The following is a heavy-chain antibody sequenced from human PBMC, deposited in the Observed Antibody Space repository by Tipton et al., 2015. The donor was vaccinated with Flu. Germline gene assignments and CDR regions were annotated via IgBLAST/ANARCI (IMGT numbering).Heavy chain of an antibody. CDR3: ARQKSVGGTDANWVRGLYYYGMDV. J-gene: IGHJ6*02. D-gene: IGHD3-10*01. V-gene: IGHV5-51*01. CDR2: IYPGDSDT. CDR1: GYSFTSYW. Sequence: VQLVQSGAEVKKPGESLKISCKGSGYSFTSYWIGWVRQMPGKGLEWMGIIYPGDSDTRYSPSFQGQVTISADKSISTAYLQWSSLKASDTAMYYCARQKSVGGTDANWVRGLYYYGMDVWGQGTTVTVSS.